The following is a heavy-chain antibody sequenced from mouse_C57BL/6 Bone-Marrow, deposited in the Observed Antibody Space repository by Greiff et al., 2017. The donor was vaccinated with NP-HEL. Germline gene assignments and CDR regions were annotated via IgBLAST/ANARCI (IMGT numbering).Heavy chain of an antibody. J-gene: IGHJ3*01. CDR1: GFTFSDYY. Sequence: EVKLMESEGGLVQPGSSMKLSCTASGFTFSDYYMAWVRQVPEKGLEWVANINYDGSSTYYLDSLKSRFIISRDNAKNILYLQMSSLKSEDTATYYCARDDGYGGFAYWGQGTLVTVSA. D-gene: IGHD2-3*01. CDR3: ARDDGYGGFAY. CDR2: INYDGSST. V-gene: IGHV5-16*01.